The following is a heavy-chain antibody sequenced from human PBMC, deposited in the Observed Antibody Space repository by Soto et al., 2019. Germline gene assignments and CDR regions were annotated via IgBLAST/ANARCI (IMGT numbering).Heavy chain of an antibody. CDR3: EKDFDTAMARWFDY. D-gene: IGHD5-18*01. V-gene: IGHV3-23*01. Sequence: GGSLRLSCAASGFTFSSYAMNWVRQAPGKGLEWVSAISGSGGSTYFADSVKGRFTISRDNSKNTLYLQMNSLRAEDTAVYYCEKDFDTAMARWFDYWGQGTLVTVSS. CDR1: GFTFSSYA. CDR2: ISGSGGST. J-gene: IGHJ4*02.